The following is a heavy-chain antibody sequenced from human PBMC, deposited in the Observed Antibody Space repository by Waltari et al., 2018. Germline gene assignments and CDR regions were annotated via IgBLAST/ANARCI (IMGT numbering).Heavy chain of an antibody. Sequence: QLQLQESGPGLVKPSETLSLTCTLSGASITSPRYNWGWIRQPPGKGLGGMASGDETGGNWYDPSLKSRVTVSVDTSRNSFSLKLRSVTAADTAMDFCVRQSGVAVTLNYAFDIWGQGTRVTVSS. CDR3: VRQSGVAVTLNYAFDI. V-gene: IGHV4-39*01. D-gene: IGHD2-8*01. CDR1: GASITSPRYN. CDR2: GDETGGN. J-gene: IGHJ4*02.